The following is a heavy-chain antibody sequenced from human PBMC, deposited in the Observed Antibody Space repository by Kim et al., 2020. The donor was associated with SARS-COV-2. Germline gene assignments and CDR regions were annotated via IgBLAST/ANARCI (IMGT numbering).Heavy chain of an antibody. J-gene: IGHJ6*02. D-gene: IGHD6-19*01. CDR3: ARVGYSSGSSGMDV. CDR2: INPNSGGT. CDR1: GYTFTGYY. V-gene: IGHV1-2*02. Sequence: ASVKVSCKASGYTFTGYYMHWVRQAPGQGLEWMGWINPNSGGTNYAQKFQGRVTMTRDTSISTAYMELSRLRSDDTAVYYCARVGYSSGSSGMDVWGQGTTVTVSS.